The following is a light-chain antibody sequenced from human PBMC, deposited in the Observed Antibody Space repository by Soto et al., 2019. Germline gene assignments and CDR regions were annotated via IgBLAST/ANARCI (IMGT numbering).Light chain of an antibody. V-gene: IGKV1-5*01. J-gene: IGKJ1*01. CDR3: QHYKAFSPWT. CDR2: DAS. Sequence: DIQMTQSPSALSASIGDRVTITCRASQNIDTSLAWYQQKPGKAPKSLIFDASNLESGVSSRLSGSGSGTEFTLTIDNLQPDDSATYYCQHYKAFSPWTFGQGTKVDIK. CDR1: QNIDTS.